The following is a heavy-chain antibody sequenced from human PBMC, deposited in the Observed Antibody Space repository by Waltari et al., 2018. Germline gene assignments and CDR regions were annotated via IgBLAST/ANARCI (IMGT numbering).Heavy chain of an antibody. D-gene: IGHD1-1*01. V-gene: IGHV3-9*01. CDR3: AKAPRGGTGRDAFDI. J-gene: IGHJ3*02. CDR2: FSWNGGGI. CDR1: GLTFDDYA. Sequence: EVQLVESGGGLVQPGRSLRLSCAASGLTFDDYAMHWVRQAPGEGLGGVSGFSWNGGGIGYADSVKGRFTISRDNAKNSLYLQMNSRRAEDTALYYWAKAPRGGTGRDAFDIWGQGTMVTVSS.